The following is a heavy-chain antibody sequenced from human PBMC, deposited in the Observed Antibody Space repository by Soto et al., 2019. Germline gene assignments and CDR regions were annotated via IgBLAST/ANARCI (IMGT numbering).Heavy chain of an antibody. CDR1: GYTFTSYG. V-gene: IGHV1-18*04. D-gene: IGHD6-13*01. Sequence: QVQLVQSGAEVKKPGASVKVSCKASGYTFTSYGISWVRQAPGQGLEWMGWISAYNGNTNYAQKLQGRVTMTTDTSTSTAYMEMRSLRSDDTAVYYCAREMEQQLVRWGGMDVWGQGTTVTVSS. CDR2: ISAYNGNT. J-gene: IGHJ6*02. CDR3: AREMEQQLVRWGGMDV.